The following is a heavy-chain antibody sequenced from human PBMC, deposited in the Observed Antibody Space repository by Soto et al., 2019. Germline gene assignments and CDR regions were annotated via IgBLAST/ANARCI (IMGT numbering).Heavy chain of an antibody. CDR1: VGSFTGHF. V-gene: IGHV4-34*01. CDR3: AGAKFERNGWHQFDI. J-gene: IGHJ3*02. D-gene: IGHD2-15*01. Sequence: SETLSLTCTVSVGSFTGHFWSWVRQPPGKGLEWIGEVSHPGNTNHYPSLRSRVTLSVDSSKNQISLALTSVTAADTAVYYCAGAKFERNGWHQFDIWGQGTMVTVSS. CDR2: VSHPGNT.